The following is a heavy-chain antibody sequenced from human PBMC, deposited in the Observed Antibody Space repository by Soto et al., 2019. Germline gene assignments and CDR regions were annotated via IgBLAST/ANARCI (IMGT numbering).Heavy chain of an antibody. CDR1: GGTCISNW. CDR2: ITGSGAGS. Sequence: PVGSLRLSCVASGGTCISNWMSWVRQAPGKGLEWVSGITGSGAGSYYSDSVKGRFTISRDNSKNTLYLQMNSLRAEDTAVYYCAKAYSNSWPNDWFDPWGQGTLVTVSS. CDR3: AKAYSNSWPNDWFDP. D-gene: IGHD6-13*01. J-gene: IGHJ5*02. V-gene: IGHV3-23*01.